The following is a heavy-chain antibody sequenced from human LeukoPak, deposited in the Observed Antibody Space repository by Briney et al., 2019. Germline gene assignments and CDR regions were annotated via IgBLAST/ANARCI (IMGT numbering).Heavy chain of an antibody. CDR2: IYTSGST. CDR3: AGDRGIPAAIGYYYYYGMDV. CDR1: AGSISSYY. J-gene: IGHJ6*02. V-gene: IGHV4-4*07. D-gene: IGHD2-2*01. Sequence: PSETLSLTCTVSAGSISSYYWSWIRQPAGKGLEWIGRIYTSGSTNYNPSLKSRVTMSVDTSKNQFSLKLSSVTAADTAVYYCAGDRGIPAAIGYYYYYGMDVWGQGTTVTVSS.